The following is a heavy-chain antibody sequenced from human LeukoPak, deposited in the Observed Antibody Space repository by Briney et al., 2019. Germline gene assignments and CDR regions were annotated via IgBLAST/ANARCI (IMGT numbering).Heavy chain of an antibody. Sequence: GGSLRLSCAASGFTFRRYSMNWIRQAPGKGLEWISYINEGSNNIFYADSVKGRFTISRDNSKNTLYLQMNSLRADDTAVYYCAKAGVYYFDSSSLGGQGTLVTVSS. CDR1: GFTFRRYS. D-gene: IGHD3-22*01. CDR2: INEGSNNI. J-gene: IGHJ4*02. V-gene: IGHV3-23*01. CDR3: AKAGVYYFDSSSL.